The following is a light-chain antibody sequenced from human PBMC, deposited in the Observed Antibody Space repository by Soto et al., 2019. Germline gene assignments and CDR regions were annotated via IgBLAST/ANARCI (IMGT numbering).Light chain of an antibody. CDR1: QNVRSN. J-gene: IGKJ4*01. CDR3: QQYTDWPLT. Sequence: DIVMTQSPATLSVSPGERATLSCRASQNVRSNLAWYQQKPAQAPRLLIYGASTRATGVPARFSGSGSGTEFTLTISSLQSEDFAVYYCQQYTDWPLTFGGGTKVEIK. V-gene: IGKV3-15*01. CDR2: GAS.